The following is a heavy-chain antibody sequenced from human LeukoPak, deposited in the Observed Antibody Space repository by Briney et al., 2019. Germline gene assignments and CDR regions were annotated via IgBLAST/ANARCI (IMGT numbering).Heavy chain of an antibody. Sequence: GGSLRLSCAASGFTFSSYAMSWVRQAPGKGLEWVSGISGNGGSTGYADSVKGRFTISRDNAKNSVYLQMNSLRAEDTALYYCARDRHYYDSSGYDTFDYWGQGTLVTVSS. CDR1: GFTFSSYA. V-gene: IGHV3-20*04. CDR2: ISGNGGST. D-gene: IGHD3-22*01. J-gene: IGHJ4*02. CDR3: ARDRHYYDSSGYDTFDY.